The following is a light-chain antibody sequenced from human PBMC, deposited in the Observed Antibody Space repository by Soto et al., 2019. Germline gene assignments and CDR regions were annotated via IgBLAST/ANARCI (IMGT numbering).Light chain of an antibody. Sequence: EIVLTQSPGTLSLSPGERATLSCRASQSVDNSNLAWYQQKLGRAPRLLISGASTRATGIPARFSGSGSGTDLIVTTSSLQHEDFAVDSCLQYGSSPTKFGLGTKG. CDR3: LQYGSSPTK. CDR2: GAS. V-gene: IGKV3-20*01. J-gene: IGKJ1*01. CDR1: QSVDNSN.